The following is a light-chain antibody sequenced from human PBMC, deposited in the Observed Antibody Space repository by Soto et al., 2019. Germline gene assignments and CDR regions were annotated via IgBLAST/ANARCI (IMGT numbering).Light chain of an antibody. CDR2: GAS. J-gene: IGKJ5*01. CDR3: QQANSFTIT. V-gene: IGKV1-12*01. CDR1: QDVGKW. Sequence: DIQTTQSPPSVSASVGDRVTITCRASQDVGKWLAWYQQKQGKAPTLLIHGASSLQSRVPPRYSGSGYGTDGTLTISSLQKEDCATYYGQQANSFTITFGQGTRLEI.